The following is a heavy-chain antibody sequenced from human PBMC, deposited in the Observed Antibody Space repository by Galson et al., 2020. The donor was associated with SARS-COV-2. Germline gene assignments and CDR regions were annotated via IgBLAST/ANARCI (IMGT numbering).Heavy chain of an antibody. J-gene: IGHJ4*02. CDR3: ARHSTSYSGYDLWYFDY. CDR2: IYPGDSDT. V-gene: IGHV5-51*01. CDR1: GYSFTSYW. Sequence: GESLKISCKGSGYSFTSYWIGWVRQMPGKGLEWMGIIYPGDSDTRYSPSFQGQVTISADKSISTAYLQWSSLKAPDTAMYYCARHSTSYSGYDLWYFDYWGQGTLVTVSS. D-gene: IGHD5-12*01.